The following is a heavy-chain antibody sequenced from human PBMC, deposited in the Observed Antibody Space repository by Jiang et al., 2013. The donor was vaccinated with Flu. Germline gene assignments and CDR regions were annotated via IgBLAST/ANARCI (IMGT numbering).Heavy chain of an antibody. Sequence: SRDNSKNTLYLQMNSLRAEDTAVYYCAKVDSRQLYYFDYWGQGTLVTVSS. CDR3: AKVDSRQLYYFDY. V-gene: IGHV3-23*01. J-gene: IGHJ4*02. D-gene: IGHD6-13*01.